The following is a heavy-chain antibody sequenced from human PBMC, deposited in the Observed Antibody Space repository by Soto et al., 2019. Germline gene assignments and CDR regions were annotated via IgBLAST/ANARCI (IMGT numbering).Heavy chain of an antibody. J-gene: IGHJ3*02. V-gene: IGHV4-59*01. CDR2: IYYSGST. D-gene: IGHD2-21*01. CDR1: GGSISSYY. Sequence: QVQLQESGPGLVKPSETLSLTCTVSGGSISSYYWSWIRQPPGKGLEWIGYIYYSGSTNYNPSLKGRVTISVDTSKNQFSLKLGSVTAADTAVYYCARAVVVVPPDAFDIWGQGTMVTVSS. CDR3: ARAVVVVPPDAFDI.